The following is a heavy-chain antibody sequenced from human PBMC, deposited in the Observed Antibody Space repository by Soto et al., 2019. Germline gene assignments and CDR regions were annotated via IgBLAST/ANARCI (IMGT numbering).Heavy chain of an antibody. D-gene: IGHD2-21*02. CDR2: LYFTGAT. CDR1: GASISSGTSY. Sequence: QVQLQESGPGLVKPSQTLSLTCNVSGASISSGTSYWTWIRQHPGEGLEWIGHLYFTGATYSNPSLRSRLTMSVDTSKNQFSLQLTSVTAADTATYYCASIPRRGYSYGIDYWGQGTLVTVSS. J-gene: IGHJ4*02. CDR3: ASIPRRGYSYGIDY. V-gene: IGHV4-31*03.